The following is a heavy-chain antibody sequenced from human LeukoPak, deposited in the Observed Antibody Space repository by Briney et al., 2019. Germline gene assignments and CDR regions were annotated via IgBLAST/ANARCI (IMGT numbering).Heavy chain of an antibody. V-gene: IGHV3-21*01. J-gene: IGHJ4*02. D-gene: IGHD3-16*02. CDR2: ISSSSYI. CDR3: ASLALYVWGSYRDLDY. Sequence: RAGGSLRLSCAASGFTFSSYSMNWIRQAPGKGLEWVSSISSSSYIYYADSVKGRFTISRDNAKNSLYLQMNSLRAEDTAVYYCASLALYVWGSYRDLDYWGQGTLVTVSS. CDR1: GFTFSSYS.